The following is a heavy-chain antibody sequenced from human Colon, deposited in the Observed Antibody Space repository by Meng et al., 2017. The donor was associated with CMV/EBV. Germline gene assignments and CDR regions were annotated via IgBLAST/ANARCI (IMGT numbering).Heavy chain of an antibody. V-gene: IGHV1-3*01. J-gene: IGHJ4*02. D-gene: IGHD3-22*01. Sequence: QVQLGQSGAEVKKPGPAVKVSCKASGYTFSTYAMNWVRQAPGQRLEWMGWINAGNGNRKYSQKFQGRVTFTRDTSASTVYTELSSLRSEDTAVYYCALYYYDSSGYYTFGYWGQGTLVTVSS. CDR2: INAGNGNR. CDR1: GYTFSTYA. CDR3: ALYYYDSSGYYTFGY.